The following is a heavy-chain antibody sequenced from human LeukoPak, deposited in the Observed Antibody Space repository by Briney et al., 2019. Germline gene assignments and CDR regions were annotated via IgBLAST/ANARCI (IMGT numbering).Heavy chain of an antibody. D-gene: IGHD3-22*01. Sequence: GGSLRLSCAASGFTFSSYAMHWVRQAPGKGLEGVAVISYDGSNKYYADSVKGRFTISRDNSKNTLYLQMNSLRAEDTAVYYCARGITTFDYWGQGTLVTVSS. CDR3: ARGITTFDY. CDR2: ISYDGSNK. J-gene: IGHJ4*02. V-gene: IGHV3-30-3*01. CDR1: GFTFSSYA.